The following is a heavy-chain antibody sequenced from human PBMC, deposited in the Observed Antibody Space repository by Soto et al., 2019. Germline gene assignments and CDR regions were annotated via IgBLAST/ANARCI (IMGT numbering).Heavy chain of an antibody. CDR1: GFTFTRYS. CDR3: ARESEDLTSDFDY. Sequence: EVQLVESGGGLVQPGGSLRLSCAASGFTFTRYSMSWVRQAPGKGLEWVSSISSTSNYIYYGDSMKGRFTISRDNAKNSIYLEMNSLSAEDTAVYYCARESEDLTSDFDYWGQGNLVSVSS. CDR2: ISSTSNYI. J-gene: IGHJ4*02. V-gene: IGHV3-21*06.